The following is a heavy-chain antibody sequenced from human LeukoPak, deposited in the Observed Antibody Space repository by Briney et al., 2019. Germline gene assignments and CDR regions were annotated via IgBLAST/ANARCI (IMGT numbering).Heavy chain of an antibody. CDR2: IYYSGST. J-gene: IGHJ6*03. Sequence: TSETLSLTCTVSGDSISSGGYYWSWIRQPPGKGLEWIGYIYYSGSTNYNPSLKSRVTISVDTSKNQFSLKLSSVTAADTAVYYCARGSTYSNYYYYYYMDVWGKGTTVTVSS. V-gene: IGHV4-61*08. D-gene: IGHD4-11*01. CDR1: GDSISSGGYY. CDR3: ARGSTYSNYYYYYYMDV.